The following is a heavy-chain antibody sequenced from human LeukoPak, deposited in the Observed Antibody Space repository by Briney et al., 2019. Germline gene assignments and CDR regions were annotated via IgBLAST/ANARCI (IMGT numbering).Heavy chain of an antibody. J-gene: IGHJ4*02. CDR2: IKQDGNEK. V-gene: IGHV3-7*01. D-gene: IGHD3-10*01. CDR3: ARDLGGLLWFGEY. CDR1: GFRFNTYW. Sequence: GGSLRLSCAASGFRFNTYWMSWVRQAPGKGLEWVANIKQDGNEKYYADSVKGRFTISRDNGKNSLDLQMNSLRAEDTAVYYCARDLGGLLWFGEYWGQGTLVTVSS.